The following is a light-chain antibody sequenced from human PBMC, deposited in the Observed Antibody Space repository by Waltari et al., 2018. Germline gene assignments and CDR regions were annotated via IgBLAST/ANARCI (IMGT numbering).Light chain of an antibody. CDR2: RND. Sequence: QSVLTQPPPASGTPGQEVTISCSRSTPNIARTAVYCYQQFPGMAPKLPIDRNDQRTSGVPDRFSGSKSGTSASLAISGLRSEDEADYYCAAWDDSLVVFGGGTKLTVL. CDR3: AAWDDSLVV. J-gene: IGLJ2*01. V-gene: IGLV1-47*01. CDR1: TPNIARTA.